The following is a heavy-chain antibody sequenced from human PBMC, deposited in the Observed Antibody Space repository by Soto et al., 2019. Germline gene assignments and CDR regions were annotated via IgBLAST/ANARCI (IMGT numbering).Heavy chain of an antibody. CDR2: IFPSGTT. Sequence: PSETRSLTNGVSGGSLGCAPFCLHWIRQTPGKGLEWIGYIFPSGTTYYNPSLRSRVTISIDVSKNQFSLSLRSLTAADTAVYYCARSREFDYWSQGTLVTGSS. V-gene: IGHV4-30-2*01. J-gene: IGHJ4*02. CDR3: ARSREFDY. CDR1: GGSLGCAPFC.